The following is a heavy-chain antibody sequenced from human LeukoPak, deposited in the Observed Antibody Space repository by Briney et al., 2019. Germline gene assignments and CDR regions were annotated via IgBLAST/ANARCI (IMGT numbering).Heavy chain of an antibody. CDR1: GFTFKNYA. CDR2: VSYDASDQ. Sequence: GGSLRLSCTGSGFTFKNYAMHWVRQAPGRGLEWVAVVSYDASDQYYADSVKGRFTISRDNSKNTLYLQMNSLRAEDTAVYYCARDSAAAGYDYYGMDVWGQGTTVTVSS. CDR3: ARDSAAAGYDYYGMDV. D-gene: IGHD6-13*01. J-gene: IGHJ6*02. V-gene: IGHV3-30*14.